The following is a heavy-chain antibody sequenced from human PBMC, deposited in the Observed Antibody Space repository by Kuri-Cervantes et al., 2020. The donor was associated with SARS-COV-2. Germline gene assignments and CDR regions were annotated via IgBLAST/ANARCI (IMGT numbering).Heavy chain of an antibody. Sequence: GGSLRLSCAASGFTFSSYGMHWVRQAPGKGLEWVAFIRYDGSNKYYADSVKGRFTISKDNSKNTLYLQMNSLRAEDTAVYYCARDRQYDYYDSSGYYPDAFDIWGQGTMVTVSS. CDR3: ARDRQYDYYDSSGYYPDAFDI. V-gene: IGHV3-30*02. D-gene: IGHD3-22*01. J-gene: IGHJ3*02. CDR1: GFTFSSYG. CDR2: IRYDGSNK.